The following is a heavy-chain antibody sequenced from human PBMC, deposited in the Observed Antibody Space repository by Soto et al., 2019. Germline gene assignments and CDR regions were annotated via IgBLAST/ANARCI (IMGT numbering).Heavy chain of an antibody. J-gene: IGHJ5*02. D-gene: IGHD3-10*01. CDR1: GYTFTNYG. Sequence: ASVKVSCKASGYTFTNYGISWVRQAPGQGLEWMGWISAYNGNTNFAQKLQGRVTMTTDTSTSTAYMELRSLRSDDTAVYYCARGVGSGSYYNQYTWFDPWGQGTLVTVSS. V-gene: IGHV1-18*01. CDR3: ARGVGSGSYYNQYTWFDP. CDR2: ISAYNGNT.